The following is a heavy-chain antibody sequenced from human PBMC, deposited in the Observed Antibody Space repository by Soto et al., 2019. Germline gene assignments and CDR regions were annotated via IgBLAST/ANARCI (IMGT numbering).Heavy chain of an antibody. J-gene: IGHJ6*03. CDR3: ARDRGVAPPVAGNTHYYYYMDV. D-gene: IGHD6-19*01. CDR1: GYSFTNYG. Sequence: QDQLVQSGVEVKKPGASVKVSCKASGYSFTNYGITWVRQAPGQGFEWMGWISAYNGNTNYAQKFQVRVTMTTDASTSTAYLELRSLRSDDTAVYYCARDRGVAPPVAGNTHYYYYMDVWGKGTTVTVSS. CDR2: ISAYNGNT. V-gene: IGHV1-18*01.